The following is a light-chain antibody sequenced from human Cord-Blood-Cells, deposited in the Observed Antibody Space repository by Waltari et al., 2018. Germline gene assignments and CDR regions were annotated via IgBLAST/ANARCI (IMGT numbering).Light chain of an antibody. CDR2: KVS. V-gene: IGKV2-30*02. CDR3: VNNTTLPIT. Sequence: DVVMTQSPLSLPVTLGQPASISCRSSQSLVHSDGNTYLNWFQQRPGESPRRLIYKVSHWDSGVPDRFSGSQSGTDCTLKIRSVEPALVEVYYCVNNTTLPITFDQGTRLAI. J-gene: IGKJ5*01. CDR1: QSLVHSDGNTY.